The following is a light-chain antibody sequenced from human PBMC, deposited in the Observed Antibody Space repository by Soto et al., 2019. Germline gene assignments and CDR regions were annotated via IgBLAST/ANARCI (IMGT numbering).Light chain of an antibody. CDR3: QQYNSYSPTT. CDR2: DAS. V-gene: IGKV1-5*01. J-gene: IGKJ1*01. CDR1: QSISSW. Sequence: DIPMTQSPSTLSASVGDRVTITCRASQSISSWLAWYQQKPGKAPKLLIYDASSLESGVPSRFSGSGSGTEFTLTISSLQPDDFATYYCQQYNSYSPTTFGQGTKVDIK.